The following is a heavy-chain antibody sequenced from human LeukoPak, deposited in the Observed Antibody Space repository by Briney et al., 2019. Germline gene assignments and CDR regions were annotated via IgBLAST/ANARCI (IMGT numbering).Heavy chain of an antibody. CDR3: AREDYPNGEGSFDY. J-gene: IGHJ4*02. CDR2: IYHSGST. CDR1: GYSISSGNF. Sequence: SETLSPTCTVSGYSISSGNFWGWIRQPPGKGLEWIGSIYHSGSTYYSPSLKSRVTISVDTSRNQFSLNLSSVTAADTAVYYCAREDYPNGEGSFDYWGQGTLVTVSS. D-gene: IGHD3-10*01. V-gene: IGHV4-38-2*02.